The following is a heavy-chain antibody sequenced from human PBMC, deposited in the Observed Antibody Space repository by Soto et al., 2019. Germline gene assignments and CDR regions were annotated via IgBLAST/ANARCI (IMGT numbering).Heavy chain of an antibody. Sequence: GGSLRLSCAASGFTFSSYSMNWVRQAPGKGLEWVSYISSSSITIYYADSVKGRFTISRDNAKNSLYLQMNSLRDEDTAVYYCAREDDLYGEGAFDIWGQGTMVTVSS. V-gene: IGHV3-48*02. D-gene: IGHD4-17*01. CDR1: GFTFSSYS. CDR2: ISSSSITI. J-gene: IGHJ3*02. CDR3: AREDDLYGEGAFDI.